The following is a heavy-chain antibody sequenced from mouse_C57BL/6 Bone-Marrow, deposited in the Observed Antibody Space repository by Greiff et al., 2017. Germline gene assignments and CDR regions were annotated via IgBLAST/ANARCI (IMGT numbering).Heavy chain of an antibody. J-gene: IGHJ2*01. D-gene: IGHD1-1*01. CDR3: ERFRDYGSSYGDFFDY. V-gene: IGHV1-72*01. Sequence: QVQLQQPGAELVKPGASVKLSCKASGYTFTSYWMHWVKQRPGRGLEWIGRIDPNSGGTKYNEKFKSKATLTVDKPSSTAYMQLSSLTSEDSAVXYCERFRDYGSSYGDFFDYWDKGTTLTVSS. CDR2: IDPNSGGT. CDR1: GYTFTSYW.